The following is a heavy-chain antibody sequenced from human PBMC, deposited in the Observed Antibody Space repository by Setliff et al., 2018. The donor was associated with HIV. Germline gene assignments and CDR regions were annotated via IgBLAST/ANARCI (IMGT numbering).Heavy chain of an antibody. J-gene: IGHJ6*03. V-gene: IGHV1-18*01. CDR1: GYSLSTYA. CDR2: IDSNNGNR. D-gene: IGHD2-8*01. CDR3: VRLTADRTNYYYYMDV. Sequence: GASVKVSCKASGYSLSTYAISWVRQAPGQGLEWMGWIDSNNGNRNFAQKFRGRVTVTTDISTNTAYMEVRSLSFDDTAVYYCVRLTADRTNYYYYMDVWGKGTTVTVSS.